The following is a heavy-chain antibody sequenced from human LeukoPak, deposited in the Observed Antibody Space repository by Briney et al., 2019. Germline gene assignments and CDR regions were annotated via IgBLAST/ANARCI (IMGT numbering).Heavy chain of an antibody. J-gene: IGHJ4*02. D-gene: IGHD2-15*01. CDR3: ARDRGSNDPIDY. CDR1: GFTFSSYG. Sequence: GSLRLSCAASGFTFSSYGMHWVRQAPGKGLEWVAVIWHDGRNKYYADSVKGRFTISRDNSKNTLYLQMSSLRAEDTAVYYCARDRGSNDPIDYWGQGTLVTVSS. CDR2: IWHDGRNK. V-gene: IGHV3-33*01.